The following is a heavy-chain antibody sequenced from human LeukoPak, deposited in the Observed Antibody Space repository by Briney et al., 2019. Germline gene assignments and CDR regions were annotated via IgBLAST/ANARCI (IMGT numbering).Heavy chain of an antibody. J-gene: IGHJ4*02. V-gene: IGHV3-48*04. CDR3: ARSYGSGSYSQLFNY. D-gene: IGHD3-10*01. CDR2: ISSSSSTI. Sequence: GGSLRLSCAASGFTFSTYSMNWVRQAPGKGLEWVSYISSSSSTIYYADSVKGRFTISRDNAKNSLDLQMNSLRAEDTAVYYCARSYGSGSYSQLFNYWGQGTLVTVSS. CDR1: GFTFSTYS.